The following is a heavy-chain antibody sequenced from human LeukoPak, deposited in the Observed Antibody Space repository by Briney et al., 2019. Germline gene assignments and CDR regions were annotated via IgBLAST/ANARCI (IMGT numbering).Heavy chain of an antibody. J-gene: IGHJ4*02. CDR3: ARHPFDY. Sequence: PSETLSLTCAVYGGSFSGYYWSWIRQPPGKGLEWIGEINHSGSTNYNPSLKSRVTISVDTSKNQFSLKLSSVTAADTAVYYCARHPFDYWGQGTLVTVSS. CDR2: INHSGST. CDR1: GGSFSGYY. V-gene: IGHV4-34*01.